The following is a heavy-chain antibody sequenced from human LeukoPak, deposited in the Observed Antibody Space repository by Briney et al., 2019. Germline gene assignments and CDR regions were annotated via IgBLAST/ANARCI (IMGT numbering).Heavy chain of an antibody. CDR1: GGSFSGYY. J-gene: IGHJ3*02. D-gene: IGHD3-9*01. V-gene: IGHV4-34*01. Sequence: PSETLSLTCAVYGGSFSGYYWSWIRQPPGKGLEWIGEINHSGSTNYNPSLKRRVTISVDTSKNQFSLKLSSVTAADTAVYYCARRDVLLKDAFDIWGQGTMVTVSS. CDR3: ARRDVLLKDAFDI. CDR2: INHSGST.